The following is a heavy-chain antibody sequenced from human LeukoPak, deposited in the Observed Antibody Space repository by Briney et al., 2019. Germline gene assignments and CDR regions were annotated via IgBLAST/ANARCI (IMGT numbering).Heavy chain of an antibody. CDR1: GFTFSNAW. CDR2: IKSKTDGGTT. CDR3: TTDEPPYRQRRGYSYGRWVRAFDI. V-gene: IGHV3-15*01. Sequence: GGSLRLSCAASGFTFSNAWMSWVRQAPGKGLEWVGRIKSKTDGGTTDYAAPVKGRFTISRDDSKNTLYLQMNSLKTEDTAVYYCTTDEPPYRQRRGYSYGRWVRAFDIWGQGTMVTVSS. J-gene: IGHJ3*02. D-gene: IGHD5-18*01.